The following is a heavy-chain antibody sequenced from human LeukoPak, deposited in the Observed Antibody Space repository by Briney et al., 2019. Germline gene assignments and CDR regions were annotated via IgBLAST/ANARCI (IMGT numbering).Heavy chain of an antibody. D-gene: IGHD2-8*01. V-gene: IGHV3-33*01. CDR3: ARYAEYAVSTPCY. J-gene: IGHJ4*02. CDR1: GFTFSSYG. Sequence: PGRSLRLSCAAPGFTFSSYGMHWVRQAPGKGLEWVAVIWYDGSNKYYADSVKGRFAISRDNSENTLYLQMNSLRAEDTAVYYCARYAEYAVSTPCYWGQGTLVTVSA. CDR2: IWYDGSNK.